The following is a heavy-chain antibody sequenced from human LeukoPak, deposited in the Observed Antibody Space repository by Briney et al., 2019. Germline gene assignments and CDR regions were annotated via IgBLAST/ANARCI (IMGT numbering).Heavy chain of an antibody. CDR1: GFTFSSYS. V-gene: IGHV3-21*04. J-gene: IGHJ4*03. Sequence: GGSLRLSCAASGFTFSSYSMHWVRQAPGKGLEWVSSISSSSSSYSYTYYADSVKGRFTTSRDNAKNSLSLQMNSLRADDTAIYYCAKGPERGTFDYWGHGTLVTFSS. CDR3: AKGPERGTFDY. D-gene: IGHD1-1*01. CDR2: ISSSSSSYSYT.